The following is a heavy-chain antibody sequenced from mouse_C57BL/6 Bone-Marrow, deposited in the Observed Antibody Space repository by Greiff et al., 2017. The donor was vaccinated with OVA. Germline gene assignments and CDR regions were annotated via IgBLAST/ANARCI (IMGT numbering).Heavy chain of an antibody. V-gene: IGHV5-6*01. J-gene: IGHJ4*01. CDR2: ISSGGSYT. D-gene: IGHD1-1*02. Sequence: EVKLMESGGDLVKPGGSLKLSCAASGFTFSSYGMSWVRQTPDKRLEWVATISSGGSYTYYPDSVKGRFTISRDNAKNTLYLQMSSLKSEDTAMYYCARLLWMRAMDYWGQGTSVTVSS. CDR1: GFTFSSYG. CDR3: ARLLWMRAMDY.